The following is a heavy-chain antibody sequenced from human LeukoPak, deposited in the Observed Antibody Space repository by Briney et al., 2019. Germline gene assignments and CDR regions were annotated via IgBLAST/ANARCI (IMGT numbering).Heavy chain of an antibody. Sequence: GGSLRLSCAASGFTFSSYAMSWVRQAPGKGLEWVSAISGSGGSTYYADSVKGRFTISRDNSKNTLYLQMNSLRAEDTAVYYCARYDFWSGYTNWFDPWGQGTLVTVSS. CDR2: ISGSGGST. J-gene: IGHJ5*02. CDR1: GFTFSSYA. D-gene: IGHD3-3*01. CDR3: ARYDFWSGYTNWFDP. V-gene: IGHV3-23*01.